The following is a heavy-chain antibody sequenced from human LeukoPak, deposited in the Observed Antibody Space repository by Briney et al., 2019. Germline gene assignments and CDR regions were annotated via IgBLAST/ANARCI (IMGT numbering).Heavy chain of an antibody. D-gene: IGHD3-22*01. V-gene: IGHV1-2*06. J-gene: IGHJ6*03. CDR3: ARDYYDSSGYYSYGYYYYIDV. Sequence: ASVKVSCKASGYTFTGYYMHWVRQAPGQGLEWMGRINPNSGGTNYAQKFQGRVTMTRDTSISTAYMELSRLRSDDTAVYYCARDYYDSSGYYSYGYYYYIDVWGKGTTVTVSS. CDR1: GYTFTGYY. CDR2: INPNSGGT.